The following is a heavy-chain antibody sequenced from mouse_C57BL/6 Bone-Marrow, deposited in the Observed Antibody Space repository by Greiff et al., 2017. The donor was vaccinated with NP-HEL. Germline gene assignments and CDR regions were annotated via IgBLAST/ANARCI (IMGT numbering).Heavy chain of an antibody. Sequence: VKLEESGPGLVQPSQCLSITCTVSGFSLTSYGVHWVRQSPGKGLEWLGVIWRGGSTDYNAAFMSRLSITKDNSKSQVFFKMNSLQADDTAIYYCVGYDEGMDYWGQGTSVTVSS. CDR3: VGYDEGMDY. V-gene: IGHV2-5*01. D-gene: IGHD2-2*01. J-gene: IGHJ4*01. CDR2: IWRGGST. CDR1: GFSLTSYG.